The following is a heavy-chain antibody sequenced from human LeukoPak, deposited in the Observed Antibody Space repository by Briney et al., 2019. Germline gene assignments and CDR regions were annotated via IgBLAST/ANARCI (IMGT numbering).Heavy chain of an antibody. CDR3: AREAGYNWNYWAYGMDV. D-gene: IGHD1-7*01. V-gene: IGHV3-53*01. CDR2: IYSGGST. J-gene: IGHJ6*02. Sequence: GESLRRSCAASGFTVSSNYMSRVRQAPGKGLEWVSVIYSGGSTCYADSVKGRFTISRDNSKNTLYLQMNSLRAEDTAVYYCAREAGYNWNYWAYGMDVWGQGTTVTVCS. CDR1: GFTVSSNY.